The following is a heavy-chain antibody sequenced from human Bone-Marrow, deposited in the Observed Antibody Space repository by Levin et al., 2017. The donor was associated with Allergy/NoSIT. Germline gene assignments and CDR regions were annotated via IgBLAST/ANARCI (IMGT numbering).Heavy chain of an antibody. Sequence: PGGSLRLSCAASGFTVSSNYMSWVRQAPGKGLEWVSVIYSGGSTYYADSVKGRFTISRDNSKNTLYLQMNSLRAEDTAVYYCARGLVIAARPVFPFDIWGQGTMVTVSS. CDR3: ARGLVIAARPVFPFDI. J-gene: IGHJ3*02. V-gene: IGHV3-53*01. D-gene: IGHD6-6*01. CDR2: IYSGGST. CDR1: GFTVSSNY.